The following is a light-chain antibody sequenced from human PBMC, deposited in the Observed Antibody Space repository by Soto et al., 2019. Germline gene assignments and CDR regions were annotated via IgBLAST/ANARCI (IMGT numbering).Light chain of an antibody. V-gene: IGKV3-20*01. CDR2: GAS. Sequence: EIVLTQSPGTLSLSPGERATLSCRASQSVSSSYFAWYQQKPGQPPRLLIYGASSRATGIPDRFSGSGSGTDFTLTVSRLEPEDFAVYYCQQYGTSPVTFGQGTKLEIK. J-gene: IGKJ2*01. CDR1: QSVSSSY. CDR3: QQYGTSPVT.